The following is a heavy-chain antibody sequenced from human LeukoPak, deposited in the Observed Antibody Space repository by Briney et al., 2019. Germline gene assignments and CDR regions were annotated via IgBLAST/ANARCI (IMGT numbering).Heavy chain of an antibody. CDR3: ARGMGYSYGHPQGAFDI. CDR2: IIPIFGTA. D-gene: IGHD5-18*01. J-gene: IGHJ3*02. CDR1: GGTFSSYA. V-gene: IGHV1-69*05. Sequence: GASVKVSCKASGGTFSSYAISWVRQAPGQGLEWMGGIIPIFGTANYAQKFQGRVTMTRNTSISTAYMELSSLRSEDTAVYYCARGMGYSYGHPQGAFDIWGQGTMVTVSS.